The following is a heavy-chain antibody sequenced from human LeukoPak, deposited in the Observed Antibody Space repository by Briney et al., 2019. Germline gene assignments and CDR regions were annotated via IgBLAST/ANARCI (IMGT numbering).Heavy chain of an antibody. J-gene: IGHJ4*02. CDR1: GDSVSINSAA. CDR3: SKTDGDYGSGSYQN. D-gene: IGHD3-10*01. CDR2: TYYRSKWYN. Sequence: SQTLSLTCAISGDSVSINSAAWNWIRQSPSRGLEWLGRTYYRSKWYNDYAVSVKSRITINPDTSKNQFSLQLNSVTPEDTAVYYCSKTDGDYGSGSYQNWGQGTLVTVSS. V-gene: IGHV6-1*01.